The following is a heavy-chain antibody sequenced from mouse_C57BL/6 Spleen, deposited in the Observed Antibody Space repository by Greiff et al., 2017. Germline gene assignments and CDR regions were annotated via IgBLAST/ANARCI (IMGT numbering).Heavy chain of an antibody. Sequence: EVNVVESEGGLVQPGSSMKLSCTASGFTFSDYYMAWVRQVPEKGLEWVANINYDGSSTYYLDSLKSRFIISRDNAKNILYLQMSSLKSEDTATYYCARNGYYYAMDDWGQGTSVTVSS. V-gene: IGHV5-16*01. J-gene: IGHJ4*01. CDR1: GFTFSDYY. CDR2: INYDGSST. CDR3: ARNGYYYAMDD.